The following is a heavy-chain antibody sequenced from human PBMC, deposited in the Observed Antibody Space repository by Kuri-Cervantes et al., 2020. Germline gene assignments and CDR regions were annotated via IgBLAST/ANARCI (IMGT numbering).Heavy chain of an antibody. D-gene: IGHD3-10*01. J-gene: IGHJ6*02. CDR3: ARYKPVRGVLYGMDV. V-gene: IGHV3-21*04. CDR1: GFTFSSYS. Sequence: GGSLRLSCAASGFTFSSYSMNWVRQAPGKGLEWVSSISSSSSYIYYADSVKGRFTISRDNAKNSLYLQMNSLRAEDTAVYYCARYKPVRGVLYGMDVWGQGTTVTVSS. CDR2: ISSSSSYI.